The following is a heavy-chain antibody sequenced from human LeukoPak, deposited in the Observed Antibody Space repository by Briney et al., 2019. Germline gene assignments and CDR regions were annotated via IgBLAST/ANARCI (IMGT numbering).Heavy chain of an antibody. V-gene: IGHV3-23*01. CDR2: IGGSGGTT. CDR3: ARDGEGSGSSWVITHDY. Sequence: PGGSLRLSCAASGFTFNSYAMAWVRQAPGKGLEWVSAIGGSGGTTYTADSVKGRFTISRDNSKNTLFLQMNSLRVEDTALYYCARDGEGSGSSWVITHDYWGQGALVTVSS. D-gene: IGHD3-10*01. CDR1: GFTFNSYA. J-gene: IGHJ4*02.